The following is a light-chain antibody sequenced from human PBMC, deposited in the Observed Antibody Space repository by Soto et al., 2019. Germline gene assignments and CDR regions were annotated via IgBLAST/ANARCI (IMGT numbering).Light chain of an antibody. CDR1: QYINTR. V-gene: IGKV3-11*01. CDR2: QTS. J-gene: IGKJ1*01. CDR3: HQRQSWPRT. Sequence: EIVLTQSPATLSSYTGDRATXSCRASQYINTRLAWYQHRPGQAHRLIIYQTSLRAAGITDRLSDSGSGTDFTLTISDVQPEDFALYYCHQRQSWPRTFGQGSKVDIK.